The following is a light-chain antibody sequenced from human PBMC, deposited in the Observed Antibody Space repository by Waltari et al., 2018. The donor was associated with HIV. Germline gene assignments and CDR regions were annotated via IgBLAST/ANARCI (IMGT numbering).Light chain of an antibody. Sequence: QLVLTQSASASASLGASVKLTCTLSSGYTAYAIAWHQQQAEKGPRYWMMVNSDGSYSRGDRILVHFSGSCTEAERYRTSSSLQSEDEADYYCQTWDTGIRVFGGGTKLTVL. CDR2: VNSDGSY. CDR1: SGYTAYA. CDR3: QTWDTGIRV. J-gene: IGLJ3*02. V-gene: IGLV4-69*01.